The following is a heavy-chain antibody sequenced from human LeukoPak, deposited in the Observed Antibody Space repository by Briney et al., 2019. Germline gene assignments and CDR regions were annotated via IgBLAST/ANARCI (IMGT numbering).Heavy chain of an antibody. V-gene: IGHV3-23*01. J-gene: IGHJ4*02. CDR1: GITLSNYG. D-gene: IGHD3-22*01. CDR2: ISASGGGT. Sequence: GGSLSLSRAVSGITLSNYGMRWVRQAPGRGLELVAVISASGGGTNFADSVKGRCTISRDNPKNTLYLQMNSLRAEDTAVYFCAKRGVVIRVILVGFHKEAYYFDSWGQGALVTVSS. CDR3: AKRGVVIRVILVGFHKEAYYFDS.